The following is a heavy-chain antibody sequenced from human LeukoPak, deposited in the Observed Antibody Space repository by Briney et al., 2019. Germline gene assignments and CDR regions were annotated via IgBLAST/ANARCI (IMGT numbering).Heavy chain of an antibody. V-gene: IGHV4-34*01. Sequence: SETLSLTCAVYGGSFSGYYWSWIRQPPGKGLEWIGEINHSGSTNYNPSLKSRVTISVDTSKNQFSLKLSSVTAADTAVYYCARGRSTHYDILTGCLFDYWGQGTLVTVSS. CDR2: INHSGST. D-gene: IGHD3-9*01. J-gene: IGHJ4*02. CDR3: ARGRSTHYDILTGCLFDY. CDR1: GGSFSGYY.